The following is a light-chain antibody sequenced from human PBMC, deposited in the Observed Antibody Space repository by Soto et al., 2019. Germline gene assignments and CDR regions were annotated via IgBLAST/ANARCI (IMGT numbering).Light chain of an antibody. J-gene: IGKJ2*01. Sequence: ETVLTQSPGTLSLSPGERATLSCRASQSVGSRYLAWYQQKPGQAPRLLSYDTSNRATGIPNRFSGSGSGTDFTLTISRLEPEDFAVYHCQQYGNPPWTFGQGTKLEIK. V-gene: IGKV3-20*01. CDR1: QSVGSRY. CDR3: QQYGNPPWT. CDR2: DTS.